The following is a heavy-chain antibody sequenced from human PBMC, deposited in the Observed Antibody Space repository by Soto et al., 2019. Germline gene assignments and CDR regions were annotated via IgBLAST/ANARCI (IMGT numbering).Heavy chain of an antibody. Sequence: WASVKVSCKASGGTFSSYAISWVRQAPGQGLEWMGGIIPIFGTANYAQKFQGRVTITADESTSTAYMELSSLRSEDTAVYYCARVPEPFITEEWTYGMDVWGQGTTVTVSS. J-gene: IGHJ6*02. CDR2: IIPIFGTA. V-gene: IGHV1-69*13. D-gene: IGHD3-22*01. CDR1: GGTFSSYA. CDR3: ARVPEPFITEEWTYGMDV.